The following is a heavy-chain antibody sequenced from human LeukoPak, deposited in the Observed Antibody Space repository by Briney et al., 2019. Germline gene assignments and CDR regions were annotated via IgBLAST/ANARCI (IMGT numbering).Heavy chain of an antibody. Sequence: SETLSLTCTVSGGSISSSSYYWGWIRQPPGKGLEWIGSIYYSGSTYYNPSLKSRVTISVDTSKNQFSLKLSSVTAADTAVYYCASSVGSGSYYDNNWFDPWGQGTLVTVSS. CDR2: IYYSGST. J-gene: IGHJ5*02. CDR1: GGSISSSSYY. V-gene: IGHV4-39*07. D-gene: IGHD3-10*01. CDR3: ASSVGSGSYYDNNWFDP.